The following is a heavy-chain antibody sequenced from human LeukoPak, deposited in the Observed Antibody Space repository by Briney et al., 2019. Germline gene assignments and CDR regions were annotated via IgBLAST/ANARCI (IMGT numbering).Heavy chain of an antibody. J-gene: IGHJ4*02. V-gene: IGHV3-7*01. D-gene: IGHD3-22*01. CDR1: GFTFSSYW. CDR3: ARDRGTNYYHDSSVTLGVFDY. Sequence: PGGSLRLACAASGFTFSSYWMSWVRQAPGKGLEWVANIKQDGSEKYYVDSVKGRFTISRDNAKNSLYLQMNSLRAEDTAVYYCARDRGTNYYHDSSVTLGVFDYWGQGTLVTVSS. CDR2: IKQDGSEK.